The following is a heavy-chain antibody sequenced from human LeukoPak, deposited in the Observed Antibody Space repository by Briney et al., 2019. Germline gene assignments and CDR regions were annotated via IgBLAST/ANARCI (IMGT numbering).Heavy chain of an antibody. J-gene: IGHJ4*02. CDR1: GFTFSNAW. CDR3: ARDSRN. Sequence: PGGSLRLSCAASGFTFSNAWMSWVRQAPGKGLEWVANIKQDGSEKYYVDSVKGRFTISRVNAKNSLYLQMNSLRAEDTAVYYCARDSRNWGQGTLVTVSS. CDR2: IKQDGSEK. V-gene: IGHV3-7*01.